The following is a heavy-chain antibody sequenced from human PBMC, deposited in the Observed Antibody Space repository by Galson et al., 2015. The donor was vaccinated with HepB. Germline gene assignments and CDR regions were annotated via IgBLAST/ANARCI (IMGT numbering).Heavy chain of an antibody. V-gene: IGHV3-23*01. Sequence: SLRLSCAASGFTFSTYVMNWVRQAPGKGLEWVSGISANGDHTYYADSVKGRFTISRDNSKNTLYLQMSSLRAEDTAVYYCVKDRGYCSSTSCSVIYLYGMDVWGQGTTVTVSS. J-gene: IGHJ6*02. CDR2: ISANGDHT. CDR1: GFTFSTYV. D-gene: IGHD2-2*01. CDR3: VKDRGYCSSTSCSVIYLYGMDV.